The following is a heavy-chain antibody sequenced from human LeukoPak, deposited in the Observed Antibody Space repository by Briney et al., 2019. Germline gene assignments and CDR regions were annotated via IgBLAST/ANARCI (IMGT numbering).Heavy chain of an antibody. Sequence: ASVKVSCKVSGYTLTELSMHWVRQAPGKGLEWMGGFDPEDGETIYAQKFQGRVTMTEDTSTDIAYMELSSLRSEDTAVYYCATGVYGGPYYFDYWGQGTLVTVSS. D-gene: IGHD4-23*01. V-gene: IGHV1-24*01. J-gene: IGHJ4*02. CDR3: ATGVYGGPYYFDY. CDR1: GYTLTELS. CDR2: FDPEDGET.